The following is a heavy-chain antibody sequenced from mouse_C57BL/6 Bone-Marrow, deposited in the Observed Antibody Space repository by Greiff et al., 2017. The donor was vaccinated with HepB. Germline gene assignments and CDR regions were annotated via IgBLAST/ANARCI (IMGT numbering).Heavy chain of an antibody. J-gene: IGHJ2*01. V-gene: IGHV1-5*01. CDR3: TGYGSSPRYFDY. CDR1: GYTFTSYW. CDR2: IYPGNSDT. D-gene: IGHD1-1*01. Sequence: EVQLQQSGTVLARPGASVKMSCKTSGYTFTSYWMHWVKQRPGQGLEWIGAIYPGNSDTSYNQKFKGKAKLTAVTSASTAYMELSSLTNVDSAVYYCTGYGSSPRYFDYWGQGTTLTVSS.